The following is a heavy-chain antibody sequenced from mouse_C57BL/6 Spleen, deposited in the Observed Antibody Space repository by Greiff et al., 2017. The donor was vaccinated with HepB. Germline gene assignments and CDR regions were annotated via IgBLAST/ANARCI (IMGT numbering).Heavy chain of an antibody. Sequence: QVQLQQPGAELVMPGASVKLSCKASGYTFTSYWMHWVKQRPGQGLEWIGEIDPSDSYTNYNQKFKGKSTLNVDKSSSTACKQLSSLTSEDSAVYYCARSGTGTEWYFDVWGTGTMVTVSS. CDR1: GYTFTSYW. CDR2: IDPSDSYT. D-gene: IGHD4-1*01. J-gene: IGHJ1*03. V-gene: IGHV1-69*01. CDR3: ARSGTGTEWYFDV.